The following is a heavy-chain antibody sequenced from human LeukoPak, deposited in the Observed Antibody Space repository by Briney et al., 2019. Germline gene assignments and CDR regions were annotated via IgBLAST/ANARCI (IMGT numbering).Heavy chain of an antibody. Sequence: GSLRLSCAASGFTFSRYAMSWVRQAPGKGLEWVSAISGSGGSTYYADSVKGRFTISRDNSKNTLYLQMNSLRAEDTAVYYCAKDQAFTSSRLNWFDPWGQGTLVTVSS. D-gene: IGHD2-21*02. CDR1: GFTFSRYA. J-gene: IGHJ5*02. CDR2: ISGSGGST. CDR3: AKDQAFTSSRLNWFDP. V-gene: IGHV3-23*01.